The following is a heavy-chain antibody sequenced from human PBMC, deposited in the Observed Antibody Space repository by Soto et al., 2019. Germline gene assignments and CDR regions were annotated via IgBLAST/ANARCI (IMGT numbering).Heavy chain of an antibody. J-gene: IGHJ5*02. D-gene: IGHD2-15*01. CDR2: ITGSGVTT. V-gene: IGHV3-23*01. CDR1: GFTFSNYA. CDR3: AKDSDVVVVVAGLTNWFDH. Sequence: GSLKLSCAASGFTFSNYAMSWVRQAPGKGLDWVSGITGSGVTTYYADSVKGRFTISRDNSKNLLYLQMNSLRAEDTAIYYCAKDSDVVVVVAGLTNWFDHWGQGPLVTVSS.